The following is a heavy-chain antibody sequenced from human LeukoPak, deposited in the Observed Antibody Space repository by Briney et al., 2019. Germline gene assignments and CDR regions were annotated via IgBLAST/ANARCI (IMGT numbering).Heavy chain of an antibody. CDR3: ARDMTGSGWNDAFDI. D-gene: IGHD6-19*01. Sequence: SETLSLTCTVSGGSIRSESYYWSWIRQPAGKGLEWIGRIYSSGSSKFNPSLRSRVTISIDTSKNRFSLNLSSVTAADTAVYYCARDMTGSGWNDAFDIWGQGTMVTVSS. CDR1: GGSIRSESYY. J-gene: IGHJ3*02. CDR2: IYSSGSS. V-gene: IGHV4-61*02.